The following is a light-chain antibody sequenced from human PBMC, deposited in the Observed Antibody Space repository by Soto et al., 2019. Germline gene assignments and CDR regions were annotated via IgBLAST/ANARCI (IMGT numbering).Light chain of an antibody. CDR3: QQYNNWPWT. CDR2: DAS. CDR1: QSVSSN. J-gene: IGKJ1*01. Sequence: VMTHSPSTLSVPSGEGATLSCRASQSVSSNLVWYQRKPGQSPRLLIYDASTRATGMPGRFSGSGSGTEFTLTISSLQSEDFAVYYCQQYNNWPWTFGQGSKVDI. V-gene: IGKV3-15*01.